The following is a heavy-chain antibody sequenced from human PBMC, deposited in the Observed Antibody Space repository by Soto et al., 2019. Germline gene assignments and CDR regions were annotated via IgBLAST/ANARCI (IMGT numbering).Heavy chain of an antibody. V-gene: IGHV1-3*01. CDR2: INAGNGNT. D-gene: IGHD3-16*01. J-gene: IGHJ3*02. CDR1: GYTFTSYA. CDR3: ARRRLHLGESDPYDAFDI. Sequence: QVQLVQSGAEVKKPGASVKVSCKASGYTFTSYAMHWVRQAPGQRLEWMGWINAGNGNTKYSQKFQGRVTITRDTSASTAYMELSSLRSEDTAVYYCARRRLHLGESDPYDAFDIWGQGTMVTVSS.